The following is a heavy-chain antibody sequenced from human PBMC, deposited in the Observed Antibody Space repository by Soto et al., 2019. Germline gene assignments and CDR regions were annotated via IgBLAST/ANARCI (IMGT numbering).Heavy chain of an antibody. J-gene: IGHJ4*02. CDR3: AREPGGGYSYGYLDY. Sequence: ASVKVSCKASGYTFTSYAMHWARQAPGQRLEWMGWINAGNGNTKYSQKFQGRVTITRDTSASTAYMELSSLRSEDTAVYYCAREPGGGYSYGYLDYWGQGTLVTVSS. D-gene: IGHD5-18*01. CDR1: GYTFTSYA. V-gene: IGHV1-3*01. CDR2: INAGNGNT.